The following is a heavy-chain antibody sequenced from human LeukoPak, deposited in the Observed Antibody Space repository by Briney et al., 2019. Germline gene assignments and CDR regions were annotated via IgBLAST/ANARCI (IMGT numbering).Heavy chain of an antibody. CDR1: GGSISSYY. V-gene: IGHV4-59*08. D-gene: IGHD6-19*01. J-gene: IGHJ4*02. Sequence: SETLSLTCTVSGGSISSYYWSWIRQPPGKGLEWIGYIYYSGSTNYNPSRKSRVTISVDTSKNQFSLKLSSVTAADTAVYYCARGAVAGKFDYWGQGTLVTVSS. CDR2: IYYSGST. CDR3: ARGAVAGKFDY.